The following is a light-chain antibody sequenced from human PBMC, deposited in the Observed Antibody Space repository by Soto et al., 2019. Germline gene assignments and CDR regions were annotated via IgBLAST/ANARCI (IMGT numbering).Light chain of an antibody. CDR3: QQYNIYFRT. CDR2: DAS. J-gene: IGKJ1*01. CDR1: QSISGW. Sequence: DIQMTQSPSTLSASVGDRVIITCRASQSISGWLAWYQQKPGRAPKLLIYDASTLENGVPSRFSGSGSGTEFTLTISSLQPDDFATYYSQQYNIYFRTFGQGT. V-gene: IGKV1-5*01.